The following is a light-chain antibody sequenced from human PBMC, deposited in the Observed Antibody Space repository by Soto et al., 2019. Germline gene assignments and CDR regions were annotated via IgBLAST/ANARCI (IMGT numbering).Light chain of an antibody. CDR1: SSDVGGYNY. Sequence: QSALTQPASVSGSPGQSITISCTGTSSDVGGYNYVSWYQQHPGKAPKLMIYDVSNRPSGVSNHFSGSKSGNTASLTISGLQAEDEADYYCSSYTSSLYVFGTGTKVTVL. V-gene: IGLV2-14*01. J-gene: IGLJ1*01. CDR2: DVS. CDR3: SSYTSSLYV.